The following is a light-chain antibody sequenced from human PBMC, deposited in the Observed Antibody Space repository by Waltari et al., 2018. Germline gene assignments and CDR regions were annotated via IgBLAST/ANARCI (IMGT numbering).Light chain of an antibody. J-gene: IGKJ3*01. CDR1: QGISKH. V-gene: IGKV1-16*02. Sequence: DIQMTQSPSSLSASVGERVTITCRASQGISKHLAWFQQKPVKAPKSLIYGASSLQSGVPSKFIGSGSGTDFTLTISSLQPEDFATYYCQQYNDYPFTFGPGTKVDIK. CDR3: QQYNDYPFT. CDR2: GAS.